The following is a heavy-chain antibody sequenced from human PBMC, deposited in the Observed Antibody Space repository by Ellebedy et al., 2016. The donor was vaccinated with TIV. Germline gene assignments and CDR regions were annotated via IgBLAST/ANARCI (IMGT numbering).Heavy chain of an antibody. CDR1: GFTFSSYA. D-gene: IGHD3-16*02. CDR3: AKDVSAFGGVIVTAFDI. V-gene: IGHV3-23*01. Sequence: GGSLRLSXAASGFTFSSYAMSWVRQAPGKGLEWVSAISGSGGSTYYADSVKGRFTISRDNSKNTLYLQMNSLRAEDTAVYYCAKDVSAFGGVIVTAFDIWGQGTMVTVSS. CDR2: ISGSGGST. J-gene: IGHJ3*02.